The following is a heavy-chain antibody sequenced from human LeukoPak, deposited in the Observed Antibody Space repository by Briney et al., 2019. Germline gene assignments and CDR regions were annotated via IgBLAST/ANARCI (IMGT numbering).Heavy chain of an antibody. CDR3: ARGGSWYSSVDY. CDR1: GGSISSYY. Sequence: PSETLSLTCTVSGGSISSYYWSWIRQPPGKGLEWIGYIYYSGSTNYNPSLKSRVTISVDTSKNQFSLKLSSVTAADTAVYYCARGGSWYSSVDYWGQGTLVTVSS. CDR2: IYYSGST. V-gene: IGHV4-59*08. J-gene: IGHJ4*02. D-gene: IGHD6-13*01.